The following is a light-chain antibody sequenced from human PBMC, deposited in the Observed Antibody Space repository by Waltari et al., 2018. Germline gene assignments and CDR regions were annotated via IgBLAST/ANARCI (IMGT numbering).Light chain of an antibody. V-gene: IGKV1-5*03. CDR3: QQYQSYRT. Sequence: DIQMTQSPSTLSASVGDRVTITCRASQNINTWLAWHQQKPGKVPKLLIYKASTLESGVPSRCSGSGAGTEFTLTISSLQPDDCATYYCQQYQSYRTFGQGTKVEIK. CDR2: KAS. CDR1: QNINTW. J-gene: IGKJ1*01.